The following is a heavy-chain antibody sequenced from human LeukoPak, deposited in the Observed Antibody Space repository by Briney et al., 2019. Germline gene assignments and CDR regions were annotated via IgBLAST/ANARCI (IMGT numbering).Heavy chain of an antibody. CDR3: AVAATPNYYYYYYMDV. Sequence: GASVKVSCKASGYTFTSYDINWVRQATGQGLEWMGWMNPNSGNTGYALKFQGRVTMTRNTSISTAYMELSSLRSEDTAVYYCAVAATPNYYYYYYMDVWGKGTTVTVSS. V-gene: IGHV1-8*01. CDR2: MNPNSGNT. D-gene: IGHD2-15*01. J-gene: IGHJ6*03. CDR1: GYTFTSYD.